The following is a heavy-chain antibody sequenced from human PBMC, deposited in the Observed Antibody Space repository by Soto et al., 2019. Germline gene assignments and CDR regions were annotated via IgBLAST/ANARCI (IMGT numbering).Heavy chain of an antibody. D-gene: IGHD2-15*01. CDR1: GGSVSSGSYY. J-gene: IGHJ6*02. CDR2: IYYSGST. V-gene: IGHV4-61*01. CDR3: ERVRGVVADGMDV. Sequence: SETLSLTCTVSGGSVSSGSYYWSWIRQPPGKGLEWIGYIYYSGSTNYNPSLKSRVTISVDTSKNQFSLKLSSVTAADTAVYYCERVRGVVADGMDVWGPGTTVTVSS.